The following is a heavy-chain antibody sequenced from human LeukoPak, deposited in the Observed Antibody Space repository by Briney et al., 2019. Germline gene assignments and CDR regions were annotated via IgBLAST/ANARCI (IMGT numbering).Heavy chain of an antibody. V-gene: IGHV3-21*01. J-gene: IGHJ4*02. CDR1: GFPFSRHS. CDR3: ARGSEVGATEY. Sequence: GGSLRLSCAASGFPFSRHSMNWARGARGEGLGWVSSISSSRSYIYYADSVKGRFTISRDNAKNSLYLQMNSLRAEDTAVYYWARGSEVGATEYWGQGTLVTVSS. CDR2: ISSSRSYI. D-gene: IGHD1-26*01.